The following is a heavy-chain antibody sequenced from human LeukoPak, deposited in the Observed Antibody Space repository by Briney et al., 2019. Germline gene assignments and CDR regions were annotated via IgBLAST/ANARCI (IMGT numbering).Heavy chain of an antibody. CDR2: INPNSGGT. D-gene: IGHD6-13*01. V-gene: IGHV1-2*02. CDR1: GHTFTSYA. Sequence: ASVKVSCKASGHTFTSYAIHWVRQAPGQGLEWMGWINPNSGGTNYAQKFQGRVTMTRDTSISTAYMELSRLRSDDTAVYYCARGSFRQQPNYWGQGTLVTVSS. J-gene: IGHJ4*02. CDR3: ARGSFRQQPNY.